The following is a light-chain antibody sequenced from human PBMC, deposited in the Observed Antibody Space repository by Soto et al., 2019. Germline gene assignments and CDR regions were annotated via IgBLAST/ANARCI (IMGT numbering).Light chain of an antibody. CDR2: DAS. CDR1: QNINNW. V-gene: IGKV1-5*01. CDR3: QQCSSYPT. J-gene: IGKJ5*01. Sequence: DIQMTQSPSTLPSSVGDRVTITCRASQNINNWLAWYQQKPGKPPILLIYDASTLESGVPPRFSGSGSGTEFTLTISSLQHDDFATYYCQQCSSYPTFGQGTRLEIK.